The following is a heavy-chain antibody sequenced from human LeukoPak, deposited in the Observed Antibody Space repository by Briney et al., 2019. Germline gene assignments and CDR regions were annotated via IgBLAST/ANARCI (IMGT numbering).Heavy chain of an antibody. CDR2: IYHSGST. Sequence: SETLSLTCTVSGYSISSGYYWGCIRQPPGKGLGWIGRIYHSGSTYYNPSLKSRVTISVDTSKNQFSLKLSSVTAADTAVYYCARISFQPRPYYYYYMDVWGKGTTVTVSS. CDR3: ARISFQPRPYYYYYMDV. CDR1: GYSISSGYY. D-gene: IGHD2-2*01. J-gene: IGHJ6*03. V-gene: IGHV4-38-2*02.